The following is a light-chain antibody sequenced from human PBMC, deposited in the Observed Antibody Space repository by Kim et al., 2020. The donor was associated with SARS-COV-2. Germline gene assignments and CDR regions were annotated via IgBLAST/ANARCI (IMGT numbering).Light chain of an antibody. CDR2: GAS. Sequence: LSPGERATLSCRASQSVSSSYLAWYQQKPGQAPRLLIYGASSRATGIPDRFSGSGSGTDFTLTISRLEPEDFAVFYCQQYGSSPQTFGQGTKLEI. V-gene: IGKV3-20*01. CDR1: QSVSSSY. CDR3: QQYGSSPQT. J-gene: IGKJ2*01.